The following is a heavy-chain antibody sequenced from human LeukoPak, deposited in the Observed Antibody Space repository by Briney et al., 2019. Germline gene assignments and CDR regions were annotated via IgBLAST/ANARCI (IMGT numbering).Heavy chain of an antibody. Sequence: GGSLRLSCAASGFTFSSYWMSWVRQAPGKGLEWVSAISGSGGSTYYADSVKGRFTISRDNSKNTLYLQMNSLRAEDTAVYYCAKELQEEGGSSWYVYFDYWGQGTLVSVSS. V-gene: IGHV3-23*01. J-gene: IGHJ4*02. CDR2: ISGSGGST. CDR3: AKELQEEGGSSWYVYFDY. CDR1: GFTFSSYW. D-gene: IGHD6-13*01.